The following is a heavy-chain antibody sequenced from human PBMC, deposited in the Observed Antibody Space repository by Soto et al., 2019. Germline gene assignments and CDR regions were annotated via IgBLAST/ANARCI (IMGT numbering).Heavy chain of an antibody. CDR3: ARDPGIAVVGRGTSFEH. J-gene: IGHJ4*02. CDR2: IXPLFST. Sequence: QVQLVQSGAEVKKPGSSVKVSCKASGDTFRNYAFTWVRQAPGQGLEWXXTIXPLFSTRYAQKFQGRVTMTADESTSTVYMDLSSLKSDDTAVYYCARDPGIAVVGRGTSFEHWGQGTLVTVSS. CDR1: GDTFRNYA. D-gene: IGHD6-19*01. V-gene: IGHV1-69*18.